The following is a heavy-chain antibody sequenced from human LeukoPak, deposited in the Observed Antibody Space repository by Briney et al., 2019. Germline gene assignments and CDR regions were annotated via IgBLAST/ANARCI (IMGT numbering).Heavy chain of an antibody. J-gene: IGHJ5*02. CDR2: IYPGDSDT. V-gene: IGHV5-51*01. CDR3: ARRFKNCSSISCYFWFDP. Sequence: GESLKISCKGSGYSFTSYWIGWVRQMPGKGLEWMGIIYPGDSDTRYSPSFQGQVTISADKSISTAYLQWSSLKASDTAMYYCARRFKNCSSISCYFWFDPWGQGTLVTVSS. D-gene: IGHD2-2*01. CDR1: GYSFTSYW.